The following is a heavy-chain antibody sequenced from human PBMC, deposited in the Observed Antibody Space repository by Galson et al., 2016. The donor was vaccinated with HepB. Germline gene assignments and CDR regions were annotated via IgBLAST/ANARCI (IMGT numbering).Heavy chain of an antibody. V-gene: IGHV3-23*01. CDR1: GFTFSIYS. J-gene: IGHJ4*02. CDR2: ISGSGGST. Sequence: SLRLSCAASGFTFSIYSLNWVRQAPGKGLEWVSAISGSGGSTYYADSVKGRFTISRDNSKNTLYLQMNSLRAEDTAVYYCAKDQRPLLWFGELGDYWGQGTLVTVSS. CDR3: AKDQRPLLWFGELGDY. D-gene: IGHD3-10*01.